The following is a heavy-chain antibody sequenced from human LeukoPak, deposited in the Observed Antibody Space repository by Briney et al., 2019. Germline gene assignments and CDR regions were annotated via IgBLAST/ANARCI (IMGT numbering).Heavy chain of an antibody. D-gene: IGHD3-3*01. V-gene: IGHV3-21*01. CDR3: ARDHPLFLESDYDY. J-gene: IGHJ4*02. CDR2: ISSSSSYI. CDR1: GFTFSSYS. Sequence: GGSLRLSCAASGFTFSSYSMNWVRQAPGKGLEWVSSISSSSSYIYYADSVKGRFTISRDNAKNSLYLQMNSLRAEDTAVYYCARDHPLFLESDYDYWGQGTLVTVSS.